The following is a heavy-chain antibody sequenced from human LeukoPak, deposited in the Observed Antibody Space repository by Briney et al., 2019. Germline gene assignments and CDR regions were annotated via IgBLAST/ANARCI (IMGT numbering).Heavy chain of an antibody. CDR2: IRSKANSYAT. CDR1: GSTFSGSA. D-gene: IGHD4-17*01. Sequence: GSLRLSCAASGSTFSGSAMHWVRQASGKGLEWVGRIRSKANSYATAYAASVKGRFTISRDDSKNTAYLQMNSLKTEDTAVYYCSFRAAVIDHWGQGTLVTVSS. V-gene: IGHV3-73*01. CDR3: SFRAAVIDH. J-gene: IGHJ4*02.